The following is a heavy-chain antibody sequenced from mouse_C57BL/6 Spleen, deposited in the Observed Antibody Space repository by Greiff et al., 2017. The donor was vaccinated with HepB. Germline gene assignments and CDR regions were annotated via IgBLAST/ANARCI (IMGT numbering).Heavy chain of an antibody. D-gene: IGHD2-5*01. CDR1: GFTFSDYG. CDR2: ISSGSSTI. V-gene: IGHV5-17*01. CDR3: ARGGYYSNYEGFAY. Sequence: EVKLVESGGGLVKPGGSLKLSCAASGFTFSDYGMHWVRQAPEKGLEWVAYISSGSSTIYYADTVKGRFTISRDNAKNTLCLQMTSLRSEDTAMYYCARGGYYSNYEGFAYWGQGTLVTVSA. J-gene: IGHJ3*01.